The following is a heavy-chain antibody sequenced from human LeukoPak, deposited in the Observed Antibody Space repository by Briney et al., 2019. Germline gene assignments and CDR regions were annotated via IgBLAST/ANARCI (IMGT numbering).Heavy chain of an antibody. CDR3: ASPSDGSGQEGYGMDV. V-gene: IGHV5-51*01. CDR1: GYSFTSYW. D-gene: IGHD3-10*01. J-gene: IGHJ6*02. Sequence: GESLKISCKGSGYSFTSYWIGWVRQMPGKGLEWMGIIYPGDSDTRYSPSFQGQVTISADKSISTAYLQWSSLKASDTAIYYCASPSDGSGQEGYGMDVWGQGTTVTVSS. CDR2: IYPGDSDT.